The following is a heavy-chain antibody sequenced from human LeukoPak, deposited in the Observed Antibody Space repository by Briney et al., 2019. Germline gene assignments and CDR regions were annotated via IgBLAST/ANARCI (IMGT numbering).Heavy chain of an antibody. CDR2: LNGGGDST. CDR1: GFTFSSYV. V-gene: IGHV3-23*01. D-gene: IGHD6-19*01. J-gene: IGHJ4*02. Sequence: GGSLRLSCAASGFTFSSYVMSWVRQAPGKGLEWVSALNGGGDSTYYVDSVKGRFTTSGDNSKSTLYLQMNSLRAEDTAVYYCAKGSSNGRPYYFDYWGQGALVTVSS. CDR3: AKGSSNGRPYYFDY.